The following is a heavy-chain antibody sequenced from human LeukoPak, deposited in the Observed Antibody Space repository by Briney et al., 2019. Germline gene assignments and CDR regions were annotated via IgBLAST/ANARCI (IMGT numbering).Heavy chain of an antibody. CDR1: GFTFSSYE. Sequence: GRSLRLSCAASGFTFSSYEMNWVRQAPGKGLEWVSYISSSGSTIYYADSVKGRFTISRDNAKNSLYLQMNSLRAEDTAVYYCARDNGDYSFDYWGQGTLVTVSS. V-gene: IGHV3-48*03. CDR2: ISSSGSTI. CDR3: ARDNGDYSFDY. J-gene: IGHJ4*02. D-gene: IGHD4-17*01.